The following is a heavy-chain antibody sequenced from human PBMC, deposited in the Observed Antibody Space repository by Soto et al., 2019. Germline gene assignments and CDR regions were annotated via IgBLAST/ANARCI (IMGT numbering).Heavy chain of an antibody. D-gene: IGHD7-27*01. Sequence: PGGSLRLSCAASGFTFSSYAMSWVRQAPGKGLEWVSAISGSSGSTYYADSVKGRFTISRDNAKNSLYLQMNSLRAEDTAVYYCARVGPLGAPTPNYWGQGTLVTVSS. CDR2: ISGSSGST. J-gene: IGHJ4*02. CDR1: GFTFSSYA. CDR3: ARVGPLGAPTPNY. V-gene: IGHV3-23*01.